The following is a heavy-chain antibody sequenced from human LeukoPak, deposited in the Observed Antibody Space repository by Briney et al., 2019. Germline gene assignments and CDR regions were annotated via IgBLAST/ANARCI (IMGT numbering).Heavy chain of an antibody. D-gene: IGHD3-10*01. CDR1: GGSFSGYY. V-gene: IGHV4-34*01. Sequence: SETLSLTCAVYGGSFSGYYWSWIRQPPGKGLEWIGEINHSGSTNYNPSLKSRVTISVDTSKNQFSPKLSSVTAADTAVYYCARRYAYYYGSGSPIPRYYYYYYMDVWGKGTTVTISS. CDR3: ARRYAYYYGSGSPIPRYYYYYYMDV. CDR2: INHSGST. J-gene: IGHJ6*03.